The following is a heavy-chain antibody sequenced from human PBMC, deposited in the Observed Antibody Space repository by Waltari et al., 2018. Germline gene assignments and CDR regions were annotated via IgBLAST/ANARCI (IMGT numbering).Heavy chain of an antibody. J-gene: IGHJ4*02. D-gene: IGHD7-27*01. CDR3: AREGKAGDWGFDY. Sequence: QVQLQESGPGLVKPSETLSLTCADSGYSISSGYYWGWIRQPPGKGLEWIGYIYYSGSTYYNPSLKSRVTISVDTSKNQFSLKLSSVTAADTAVYYCAREGKAGDWGFDYWGQGTLVTVSS. V-gene: IGHV4-38-2*02. CDR1: GYSISSGYY. CDR2: IYYSGST.